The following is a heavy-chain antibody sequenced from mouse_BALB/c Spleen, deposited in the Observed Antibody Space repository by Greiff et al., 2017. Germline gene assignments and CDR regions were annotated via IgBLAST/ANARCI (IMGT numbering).Heavy chain of an antibody. D-gene: IGHD3-1*01. J-gene: IGHJ4*01. Sequence: QVHVKQSGPGLVAPSQSLSITCPVSGFSLTDYGVSWLRQPPGKGLEWLGVLWGGGSTDYTSALKSRLSISKDNSKSQVFLQMNRLQTDDTAMYYCAKQGLYYAMDYGGQGTAVTVPS. CDR1: GFSLTDYG. CDR3: AKQGLYYAMDY. V-gene: IGHV2-6-5*01. CDR2: LWGGGST.